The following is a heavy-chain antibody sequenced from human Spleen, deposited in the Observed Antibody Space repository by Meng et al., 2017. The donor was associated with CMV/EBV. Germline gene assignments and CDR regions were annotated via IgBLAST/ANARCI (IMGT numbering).Heavy chain of an antibody. V-gene: IGHV3-30-3*01. CDR2: ISYDGSNK. D-gene: IGHD3-3*01. CDR1: GFTFSSYA. J-gene: IGHJ4*02. CDR3: ARAFSFGVVEY. Sequence: GESLKISCAASGFTFSSYAMHWVCQAPGQGLEWVAVISYDGSNKYYADSVKGRFTISRDNSKNTLYLQMNSLRAEDTAVYYCARAFSFGVVEYWGQGTLVTFSS.